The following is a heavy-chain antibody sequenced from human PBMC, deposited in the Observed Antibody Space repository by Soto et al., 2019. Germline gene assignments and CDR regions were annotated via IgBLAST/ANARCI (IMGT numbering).Heavy chain of an antibody. Sequence: GGSLRLSCAASGFTFSSYDMHWVRQATGKGLEWVSAIGTAGDTYYPGSVKGRFTISRENAKNSLYLQMNSLRAGDTAVYYCARGSNYDFWSGYLQHDFDYWGQGTLVTVSS. CDR1: GFTFSSYD. D-gene: IGHD3-3*01. V-gene: IGHV3-13*01. CDR3: ARGSNYDFWSGYLQHDFDY. CDR2: IGTAGDT. J-gene: IGHJ4*02.